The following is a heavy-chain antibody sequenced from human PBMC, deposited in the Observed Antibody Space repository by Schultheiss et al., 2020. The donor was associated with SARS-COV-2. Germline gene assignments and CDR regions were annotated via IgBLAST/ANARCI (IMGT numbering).Heavy chain of an antibody. CDR3: ARDGPCGGDCYSYVGAFDI. V-gene: IGHV3-33*08. Sequence: GGSLRLSCAASGFTFSSYSMHWVRQAPGKGLEWVAVIWYDGSNKYYADSVKGRFTISRDNSKNTLYLQMNSLRAEDTAVYYCARDGPCGGDCYSYVGAFDILGQGTMVTVSS. J-gene: IGHJ3*02. D-gene: IGHD2-21*02. CDR1: GFTFSSYS. CDR2: IWYDGSNK.